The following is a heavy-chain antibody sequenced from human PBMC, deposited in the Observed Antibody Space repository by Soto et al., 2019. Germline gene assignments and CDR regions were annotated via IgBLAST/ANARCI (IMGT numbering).Heavy chain of an antibody. Sequence: PGGSLRLSCAASGFTFSSYWMSWVRQAPGKGLEWVANIKQDGSEKYYVDSVKGRFTISRDNAKNSLYLQMNSLRAEDTAVYYCARDFSSYYDCWSGLPHIYYYGMDVWGQVTTVTVSS. CDR3: ARDFSSYYDCWSGLPHIYYYGMDV. V-gene: IGHV3-7*05. D-gene: IGHD3-3*01. CDR2: IKQDGSEK. CDR1: GFTFSSYW. J-gene: IGHJ6*02.